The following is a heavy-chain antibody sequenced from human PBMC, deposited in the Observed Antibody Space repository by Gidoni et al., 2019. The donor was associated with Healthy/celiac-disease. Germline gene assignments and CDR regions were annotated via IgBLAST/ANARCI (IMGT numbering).Heavy chain of an antibody. D-gene: IGHD5-12*01. V-gene: IGHV7-4-1*02. J-gene: IGHJ4*02. CDR1: GYTFMDYA. CDR3: VRGRIYFDY. Sequence: QVHLVQSGSELKKPGASVKVSCKVSGYTFMDYAMSWVRQAPGQGLEWMGWINTKTGNPTYAQDFTGRFVFSLDPSVSTTFLQISSLKTDDTAVYYCVRGRIYFDYWGQGTLVTVSS. CDR2: INTKTGNP.